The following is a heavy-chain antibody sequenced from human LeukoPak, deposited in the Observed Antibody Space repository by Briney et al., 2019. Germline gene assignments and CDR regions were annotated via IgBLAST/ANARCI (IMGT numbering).Heavy chain of an antibody. V-gene: IGHV5-51*01. CDR2: IYPGDSDT. CDR1: GYSFTSYW. J-gene: IGHJ3*02. CDR3: ATTVEYYYDSSEASGAFDI. Sequence: GESLKISCKGSGYSFTSYWIGWVRQVPGKGLEWMGIIYPGDSDTRYSPSFQGQVTISVDKSISTAYLQWSSLKASDTAMYYCATTVEYYYDSSEASGAFDIWGQGTMVTVSS. D-gene: IGHD3-22*01.